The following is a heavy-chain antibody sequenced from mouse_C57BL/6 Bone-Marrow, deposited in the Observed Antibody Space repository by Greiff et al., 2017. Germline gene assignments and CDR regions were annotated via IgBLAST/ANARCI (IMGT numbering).Heavy chain of an antibody. CDR2: INPNNGGT. Sequence: VQLQQSGPELVKPGASVKISCKASGYTFTDYYMNWVKQSHGKSLEWIGDINPNNGGTSYNQKFKGKATLTVDKSSSTAYMELRSLTSEDSAVYYCARRGSYDWYFDVWGTGTTVTVSS. CDR3: ARRGSYDWYFDV. J-gene: IGHJ1*03. D-gene: IGHD1-1*02. V-gene: IGHV1-26*01. CDR1: GYTFTDYY.